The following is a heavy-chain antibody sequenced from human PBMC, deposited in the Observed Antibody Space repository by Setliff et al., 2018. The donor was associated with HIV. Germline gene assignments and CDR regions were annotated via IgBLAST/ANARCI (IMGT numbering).Heavy chain of an antibody. CDR3: ARNIEWEPYAFDI. CDR2: IHYSGGS. CDR1: GDSISNHY. D-gene: IGHD1-26*01. V-gene: IGHV4-59*11. Sequence: SETLSLTCTVSGDSISNHYWNWIRQPPGKGLEWIGNIHYSGGSNYNPSLKSRVTISLDTPKNQFSLKLNSVIAADTAVYYCARNIEWEPYAFDIWGQGTMVTVSS. J-gene: IGHJ3*02.